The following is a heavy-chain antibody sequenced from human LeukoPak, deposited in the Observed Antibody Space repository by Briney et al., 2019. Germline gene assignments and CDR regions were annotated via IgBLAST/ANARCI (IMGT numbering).Heavy chain of an antibody. D-gene: IGHD2-2*01. Sequence: GASVKVSCKASGYTFTSYGISWVRQAPGQGLEWMGWISAYNGNTNYAQKLQGRVTMTTDTSTSTAYMELRSLRSDDTAVYYCARVRVGYCSSTSCYYYYGMDVWGQGTTVTVSS. V-gene: IGHV1-18*01. J-gene: IGHJ6*02. CDR3: ARVRVGYCSSTSCYYYYGMDV. CDR1: GYTFTSYG. CDR2: ISAYNGNT.